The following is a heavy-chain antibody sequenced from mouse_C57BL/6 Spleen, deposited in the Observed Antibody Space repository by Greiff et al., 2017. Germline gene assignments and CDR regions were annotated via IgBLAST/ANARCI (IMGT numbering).Heavy chain of an antibody. CDR2: IDPSDSYT. Sequence: VQLQQSGAELVKPGASVKLSCKASGYTFTSYWMQWVKQRPGQGLEWIGEIDPSDSYTNYNQKFKGKATLTVDTSSSTAYMQLSSLTSEDSAVYYCAREATVAADYWGQGTTLTVSS. V-gene: IGHV1-50*01. CDR3: AREATVAADY. CDR1: GYTFTSYW. J-gene: IGHJ2*01. D-gene: IGHD1-1*01.